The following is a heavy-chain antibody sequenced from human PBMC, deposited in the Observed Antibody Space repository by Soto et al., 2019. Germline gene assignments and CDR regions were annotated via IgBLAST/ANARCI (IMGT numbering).Heavy chain of an antibody. V-gene: IGHV3-48*02. D-gene: IGHD1-1*01. J-gene: IGHJ6*02. Sequence: GGSLRLSCAASGFTFSSYSMNWVRQAPGKGLEWVSYISSSSSTIYYADSVKGRFTISRDNAKNSLYLQMNSLRDEDTAVYYCARDGELEPHYYYGMDVWGQGTTVTVSS. CDR3: ARDGELEPHYYYGMDV. CDR1: GFTFSSYS. CDR2: ISSSSSTI.